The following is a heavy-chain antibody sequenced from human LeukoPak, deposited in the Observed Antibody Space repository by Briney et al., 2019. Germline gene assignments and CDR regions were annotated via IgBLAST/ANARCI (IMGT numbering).Heavy chain of an antibody. CDR2: ISYDGSNK. CDR1: GFIVSDNY. J-gene: IGHJ4*02. Sequence: PGGSLRLSCAASGFIVSDNYVTWVRQAPGKGLEWVAVISYDGSNKYYADSVKGRFTISRDNSKNTLYLQTNSLRSEDTAVYYCSRGQFRLGQYDSSAFDYWGQGTLVTVSS. V-gene: IGHV3-30*03. D-gene: IGHD3-22*01. CDR3: SRGQFRLGQYDSSAFDY.